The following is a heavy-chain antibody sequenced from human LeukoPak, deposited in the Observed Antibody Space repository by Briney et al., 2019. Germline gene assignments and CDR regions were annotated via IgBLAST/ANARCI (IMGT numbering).Heavy chain of an antibody. J-gene: IGHJ6*02. V-gene: IGHV4-39*07. CDR3: ARVGIGYCSSTSCSGMDV. CDR1: GGSISSSSYY. Sequence: PSETLSLTCTVSGGSISSSSYYWGWIRQPPGKGLEWIGSIYYSGSTYYNPSLESRVTISVDTSKNQFSLKLSSVTAADTAVYYCARVGIGYCSSTSCSGMDVWGQGTTVTVSS. CDR2: IYYSGST. D-gene: IGHD2-2*01.